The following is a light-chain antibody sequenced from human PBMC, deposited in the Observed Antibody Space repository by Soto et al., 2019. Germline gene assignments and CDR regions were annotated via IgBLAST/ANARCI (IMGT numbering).Light chain of an antibody. J-gene: IGLJ2*01. CDR3: AAWDDSLSSVV. V-gene: IGLV1-47*01. CDR2: RDS. CDR1: SSNIGSNY. Sequence: QTVVTQPPSASGTPGQRVTISCSGSSSNIGSNYVYWYQHLPGTAPKLLIYRDSQRPSGVPDRFSGSKSGTSTSLAISGLRSEDEADYYCAAWDDSLSSVVFGGGTKLTVL.